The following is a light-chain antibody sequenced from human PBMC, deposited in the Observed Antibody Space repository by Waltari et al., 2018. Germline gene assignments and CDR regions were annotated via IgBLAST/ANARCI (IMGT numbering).Light chain of an antibody. CDR1: SGHITHV. CDR2: VNSDGSH. V-gene: IGLV4-69*01. Sequence: QLELTQSPSASASLRASVKLTCTLSSGHITHVVAWHQQQPQKGPRYLMKVNSDGSHSRGDEIPDRFSGSSSGAERYLTISSLQSEDEADYYCQTGGHGTWVFGGGTKLTVL. J-gene: IGLJ3*02. CDR3: QTGGHGTWV.